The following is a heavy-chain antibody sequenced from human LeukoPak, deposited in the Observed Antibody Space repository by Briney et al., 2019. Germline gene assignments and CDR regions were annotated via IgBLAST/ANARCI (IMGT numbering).Heavy chain of an antibody. D-gene: IGHD6-19*01. CDR3: ARDKHQWLVHDAFDI. CDR2: MNPNNGNT. Sequence: ASVKVSCKASGYTFTSYDITWVRQASGQGLEWMGWMNPNNGNTGYAQRFQGRVTLTRDTPISTAYMELSSLRSEDTAVYYCARDKHQWLVHDAFDIWGQGTMVTVSS. J-gene: IGHJ3*02. V-gene: IGHV1-8*01. CDR1: GYTFTSYD.